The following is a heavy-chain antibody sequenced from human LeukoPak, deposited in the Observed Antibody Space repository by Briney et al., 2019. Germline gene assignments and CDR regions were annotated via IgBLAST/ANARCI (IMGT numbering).Heavy chain of an antibody. CDR2: INPNSGGT. Sequence: GASVKVSCKASGGTFISYAISWVRQAPGQGLEWMGWINPNSGGTNYAQKFQGRVTMTRDTSISTAYMEPSRLRSDDTAVFYCARGGLRLDYFDYWGQGTLVTVSS. D-gene: IGHD4-17*01. J-gene: IGHJ4*02. CDR3: ARGGLRLDYFDY. CDR1: GGTFISYA. V-gene: IGHV1-2*02.